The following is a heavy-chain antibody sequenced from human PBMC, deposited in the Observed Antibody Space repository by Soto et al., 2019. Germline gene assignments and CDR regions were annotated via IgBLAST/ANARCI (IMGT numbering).Heavy chain of an antibody. D-gene: IGHD2-15*01. Sequence: PGGSLRLSCTGSGFTFIRHAMNWVRQAPGKGLEWVSGISGSGESTYYADSVRGRFTISRDNSKNTLYLQLSSLRAEDTAVYYCVKRPPPYCSDESCYPVWGQGTTVTVSS. V-gene: IGHV3-23*01. CDR3: VKRPPPYCSDESCYPV. CDR1: GFTFIRHA. J-gene: IGHJ6*02. CDR2: ISGSGEST.